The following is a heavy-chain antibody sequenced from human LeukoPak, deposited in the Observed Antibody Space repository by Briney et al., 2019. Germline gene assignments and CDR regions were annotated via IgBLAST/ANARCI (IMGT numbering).Heavy chain of an antibody. CDR2: INHSGST. D-gene: IGHD6-13*01. J-gene: IGHJ6*02. CDR3: ARDSSSWYPPYYYYGMDV. V-gene: IGHV4-34*01. Sequence: PSETLSLTCAVYGGSFSGYYWSWIRQPPGKGLEWIGEINHSGSTNYNPSLKSRVTISVDTSKNQFSLKLSSVTAADTAVYYCARDSSSWYPPYYYYGMDVWGQGTTVTVSS. CDR1: GGSFSGYY.